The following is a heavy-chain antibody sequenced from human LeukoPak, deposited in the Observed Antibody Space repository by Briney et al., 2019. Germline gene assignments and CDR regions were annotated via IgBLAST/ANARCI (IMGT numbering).Heavy chain of an antibody. CDR1: GGSISSYY. CDR3: ARVQDGGRD. CDR2: IYYSGST. V-gene: IGHV4-59*01. Sequence: SETLSLTCTVSGGSISSYYWSWIRQPPGKGLEWIGYIYYSGSTNYNPSLKSRVTISVDTSKNQFSLKLSSVTAADTAVYYWARVQDGGRDWGQGTMVTVSS. J-gene: IGHJ3*01. D-gene: IGHD3-16*01.